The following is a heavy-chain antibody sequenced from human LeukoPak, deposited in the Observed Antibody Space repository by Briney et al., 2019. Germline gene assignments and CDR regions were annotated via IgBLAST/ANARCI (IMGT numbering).Heavy chain of an antibody. CDR3: ARDSGSYHNRYYFDY. V-gene: IGHV1-18*01. CDR1: GYTFTNYV. D-gene: IGHD1-26*01. Sequence: ASVKVSYKASGYTFTNYVFSWVRQAPGQGLEWMGWISADNGDTNYAQNLQGRVTVTTDTSTSTAYMELRSLRSDDTAVYYCARDSGSYHNRYYFDYWGQGTLVTVSS. J-gene: IGHJ4*02. CDR2: ISADNGDT.